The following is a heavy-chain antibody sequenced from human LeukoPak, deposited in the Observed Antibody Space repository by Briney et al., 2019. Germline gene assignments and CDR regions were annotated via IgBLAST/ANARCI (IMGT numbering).Heavy chain of an antibody. CDR1: GFTFSSYA. CDR3: AKGSKAVLFTRDYYMDV. D-gene: IGHD6-19*01. V-gene: IGHV3-30*04. CDR2: ISYDGSNK. Sequence: GGSLRLSCAASGFTFSSYAMHWVRQAPGKGLEWVAVISYDGSNKYYADSVKGRFTISRDNSKNTLYLQMNSLRAEDTALYYCAKGSKAVLFTRDYYMDVWGKGTTVTISS. J-gene: IGHJ6*03.